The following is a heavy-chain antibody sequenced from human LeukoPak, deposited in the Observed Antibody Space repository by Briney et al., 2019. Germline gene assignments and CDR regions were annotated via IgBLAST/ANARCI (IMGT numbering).Heavy chain of an antibody. CDR3: ARVDYYGSGSYL. CDR2: ISGYNGNT. Sequence: GASMKVSCKASGYTFTSYGISWVRQAPGQGLEWMGWISGYNGNTNYAQKLQGRVTMTTDTSTGTAYMELRSLRSDDTAVYYCARVDYYGSGSYLWGQGTLVTVSS. D-gene: IGHD3-10*01. CDR1: GYTFTSYG. J-gene: IGHJ4*02. V-gene: IGHV1-18*01.